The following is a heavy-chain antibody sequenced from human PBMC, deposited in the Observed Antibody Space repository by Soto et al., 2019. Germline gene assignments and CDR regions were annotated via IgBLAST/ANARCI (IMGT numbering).Heavy chain of an antibody. D-gene: IGHD4-17*01. CDR2: ISSSSSYI. J-gene: IGHJ3*02. V-gene: IGHV3-21*01. CDR1: GFTFSSYS. CDR3: ARETEYGDPFDAFDI. Sequence: EVQLVESGGGLVKPGGSLRLSCAASGFTFSSYSMNWVRQAPGKGLEWVSSISSSSSYIYYADSVKGRFTISRENAKNSLYLQMNSLRAEDTAVYYCARETEYGDPFDAFDIWGQGTMVTVSS.